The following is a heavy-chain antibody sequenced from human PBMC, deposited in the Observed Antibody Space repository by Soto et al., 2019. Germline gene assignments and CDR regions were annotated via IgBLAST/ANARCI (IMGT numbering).Heavy chain of an antibody. V-gene: IGHV3-23*01. D-gene: IGHD6-19*01. CDR1: GFTFSSYA. CDR2: ISGSGSTI. CDR3: ARDKHSSTSGTSFDY. J-gene: IGHJ4*02. Sequence: EVQLLESGGGLVQPGGSLRLSCAASGFTFSSYAMSWVRQAPGKGLEWVSAISGSGSTIYYADSVKGRFTISRDNAKKSLYLQMNSLRAEDTAVYYCARDKHSSTSGTSFDYWGQGTLVTVSS.